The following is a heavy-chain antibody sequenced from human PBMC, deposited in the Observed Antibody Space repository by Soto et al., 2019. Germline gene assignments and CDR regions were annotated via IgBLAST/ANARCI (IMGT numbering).Heavy chain of an antibody. CDR2: IRRQTSGGTT. V-gene: IGHV3-49*03. D-gene: IGHD3-10*01. Sequence: GGSLRLSCTTSGFNFGDYSMSWFRQAPGKWLEWVSFIRRQTSGGTTEYAASVKGRFTISRDDSKSIAYLQMNSLKSEDTAVYYCAREQGGITKVRGDVDYWGQGXLVTVSS. CDR3: AREQGGITKVRGDVDY. CDR1: GFNFGDYS. J-gene: IGHJ4*02.